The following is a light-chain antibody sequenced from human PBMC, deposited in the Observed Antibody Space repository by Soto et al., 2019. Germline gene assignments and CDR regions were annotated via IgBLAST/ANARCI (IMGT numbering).Light chain of an antibody. Sequence: EIVLTQSPGTLSLSPGERATLSCRASQTVSGNNLAWYQQTPGQAPRLLIYGASSRATGNPDRFSGSGSGTDFTLTISRLEPEDFAVYYCQQHSDSPVTFGGGTKVDI. V-gene: IGKV3-20*01. CDR2: GAS. J-gene: IGKJ4*01. CDR3: QQHSDSPVT. CDR1: QTVSGNN.